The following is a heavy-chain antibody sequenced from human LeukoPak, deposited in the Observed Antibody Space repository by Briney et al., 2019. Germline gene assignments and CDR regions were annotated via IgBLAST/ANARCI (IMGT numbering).Heavy chain of an antibody. Sequence: SGPTLVNPTQTLTLTCTFSGFSLSTSGMRVSWIRKPAGKGLEWIGRIYTSGSTNYNPSLMSRVTISVDMSKNQFSLRLSSVTAADTAVYYCARENDVSGSYFDYWGQGTLVTVSS. CDR1: GFSLSTSG. CDR2: IYTSGST. V-gene: IGHV4-61*02. CDR3: ARENDVSGSYFDY. J-gene: IGHJ4*02. D-gene: IGHD1-26*01.